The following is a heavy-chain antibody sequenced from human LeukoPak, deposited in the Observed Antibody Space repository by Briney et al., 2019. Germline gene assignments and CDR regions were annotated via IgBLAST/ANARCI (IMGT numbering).Heavy chain of an antibody. CDR2: MNPNSGNT. CDR3: ARKNYCGGGSCYSRGWFDP. V-gene: IGHV1-8*01. J-gene: IGHJ5*02. Sequence: GASVKVSCKASEYTFTSYDINWVRQATGQGLEWMGWMNPNSGNTVYAQKFQGRVTMTRDTSIRTAYMELSSLRSEDTAMYYCARKNYCGGGSCYSRGWFDPWGQGTLVTVSS. CDR1: EYTFTSYD. D-gene: IGHD2-15*01.